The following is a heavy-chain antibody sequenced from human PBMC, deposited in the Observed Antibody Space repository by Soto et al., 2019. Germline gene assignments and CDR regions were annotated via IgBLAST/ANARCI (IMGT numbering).Heavy chain of an antibody. D-gene: IGHD6-13*01. J-gene: IGHJ4*02. CDR2: INPSGGST. CDR1: GYTFTSYY. Sequence: QVQLVQSGAEVKKPGASVKVSCKASGYTFTSYYMHWVRQAPGQGLEWMGIINPSGGSTSYAQKFQGRVPMTRDTSTRTAYLELSSLSSEDTAVYYCARDYSSSWYYFDCWGQGTLVTVSS. V-gene: IGHV1-46*01. CDR3: ARDYSSSWYYFDC.